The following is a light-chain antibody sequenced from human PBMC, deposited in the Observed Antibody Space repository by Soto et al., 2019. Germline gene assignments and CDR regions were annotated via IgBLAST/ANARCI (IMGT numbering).Light chain of an antibody. CDR2: SNN. Sequence: QSVLTQPPSASGTTGQRVTISCSGSSSNIGSNTVNWYQQLPGPAPKLLIYSNNQQPSGVPDRFSGSISGTSASLAISGLQSGDEADYYCAAWDDSLNGYVFGTGTKVTVL. J-gene: IGLJ1*01. CDR1: SSNIGSNT. V-gene: IGLV1-44*01. CDR3: AAWDDSLNGYV.